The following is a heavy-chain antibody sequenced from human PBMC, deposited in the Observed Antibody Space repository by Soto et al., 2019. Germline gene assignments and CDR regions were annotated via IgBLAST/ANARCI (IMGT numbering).Heavy chain of an antibody. Sequence: ASVKVSCKASGFSFTGYYIHWLRQAPGQGLEWMGWINAHSGGTEYAQKFQGRVTLTRDTSIATAYLTLTSLTADDTALYYCAKDLTRQLAYWLDPWGQGTQVTVSS. CDR2: INAHSGGT. V-gene: IGHV1-2*02. D-gene: IGHD6-6*01. CDR1: GFSFTGYY. CDR3: AKDLTRQLAYWLDP. J-gene: IGHJ5*02.